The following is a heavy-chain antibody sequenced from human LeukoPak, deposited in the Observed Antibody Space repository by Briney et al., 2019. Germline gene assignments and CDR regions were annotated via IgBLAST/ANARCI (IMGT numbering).Heavy chain of an antibody. D-gene: IGHD1-26*01. CDR2: IKEDGSEK. CDR3: ARDQRIVGASTIDY. J-gene: IGHJ4*02. Sequence: GGSLRLSCVGSGFTFSSYWMTWVRQAPGMGLEWVANIKEDGSEKNYVDSVKGRFTISRDNAKNSPFLQMNSLRAEDTALYYCARDQRIVGASTIDYWGQGTLVTVSS. CDR1: GFTFSSYW. V-gene: IGHV3-7*01.